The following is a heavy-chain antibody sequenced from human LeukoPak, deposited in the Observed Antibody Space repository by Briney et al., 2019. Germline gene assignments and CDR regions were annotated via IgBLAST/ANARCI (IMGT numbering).Heavy chain of an antibody. V-gene: IGHV3-30*04. Sequence: PGRSLRLSCAASGFAFSTYPVHWVRQAPGKGLEWVAVISYDGSNNYYADSVKGRFTISRDNSKNTLYLQMNSLRAEDTAIYYCASRHYDFGYYWGQGTLVTVSS. D-gene: IGHD4-17*01. CDR1: GFAFSTYP. J-gene: IGHJ4*02. CDR3: ASRHYDFGYY. CDR2: ISYDGSNN.